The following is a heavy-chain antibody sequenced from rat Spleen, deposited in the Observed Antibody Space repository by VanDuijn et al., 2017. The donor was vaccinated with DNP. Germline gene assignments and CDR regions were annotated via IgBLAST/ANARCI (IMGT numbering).Heavy chain of an antibody. CDR3: ARPSIYNNYFDY. V-gene: IGHV5-25*01. J-gene: IGHJ2*01. CDR2: ISPSGGST. CDR1: GFTFSNYD. D-gene: IGHD1-10*01. Sequence: EVQLVESGGGLVQPGRSMKLSCAASGFTFSNYDMAWVRQAPTKGLEWVASISPSGGSTYYRDSVKGRFTVSRDNAKSSLYLQMDSLRSEDTATYYCARPSIYNNYFDYWGQGVMVTVSS.